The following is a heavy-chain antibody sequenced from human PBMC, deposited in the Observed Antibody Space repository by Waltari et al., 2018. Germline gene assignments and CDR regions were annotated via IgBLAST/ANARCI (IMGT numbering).Heavy chain of an antibody. V-gene: IGHV4-61*02. CDR2: IYTSGST. Sequence: QVQLQESGPGLVKPSQTLSLTCTVSGGSISSGSYYWSWIRQPAGKGLEWIGRIYTSGSTNYNPSLKSRVTISVDTSKNQFSLKLSSVTAADTAVYYCARSSSWSYYYYMDVWGKGTTVTVSS. D-gene: IGHD6-13*01. CDR1: GGSISSGSYY. CDR3: ARSSSWSYYYYMDV. J-gene: IGHJ6*03.